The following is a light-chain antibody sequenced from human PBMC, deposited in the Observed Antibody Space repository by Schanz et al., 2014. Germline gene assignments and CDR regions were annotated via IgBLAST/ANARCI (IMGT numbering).Light chain of an antibody. Sequence: QSALTQPASVSGSPGQSITISCTGTSSDVGTSNLLSWYQQYPGKAPKLMIYEVSKRPSGVPDRFSGSKSGNTASLAISGLQSEDEADYYCSSYTSSSTLVFGGGTKLTVL. J-gene: IGLJ2*01. CDR1: SSDVGTSNL. CDR2: EVS. CDR3: SSYTSSSTLV. V-gene: IGLV2-14*02.